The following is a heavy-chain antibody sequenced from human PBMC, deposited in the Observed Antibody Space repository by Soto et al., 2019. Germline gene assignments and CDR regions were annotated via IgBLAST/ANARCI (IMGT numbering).Heavy chain of an antibody. CDR1: GYTFTSYA. CDR3: ARARPYYDFWSGYYYFDY. Sequence: ASVKVSCKASGYTFTSYAMHWVRQAPGQRLEWMGWINAGNGNTKYSQKFQGRVTITRDTSASTAYMELSSLRSEDTAVYYCARARPYYDFWSGYYYFDYWGQGTLVTV. V-gene: IGHV1-3*01. J-gene: IGHJ4*02. D-gene: IGHD3-3*01. CDR2: INAGNGNT.